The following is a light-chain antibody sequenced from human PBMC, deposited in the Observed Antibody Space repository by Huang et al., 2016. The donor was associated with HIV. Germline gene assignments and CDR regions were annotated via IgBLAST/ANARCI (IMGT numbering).Light chain of an antibody. V-gene: IGKV1-9*01. CDR2: AAS. CDR1: QGISSY. J-gene: IGKJ4*01. Sequence: IQLTQSPSSLSASIGDRVTITCRANQGISSYLAWYQQKPGKAPKLLIYAASTLQSGVLSRFSGSGSGTDFTLIISSLQPEDFATYYCQQLNTYPVTFGGGTKVEIK. CDR3: QQLNTYPVT.